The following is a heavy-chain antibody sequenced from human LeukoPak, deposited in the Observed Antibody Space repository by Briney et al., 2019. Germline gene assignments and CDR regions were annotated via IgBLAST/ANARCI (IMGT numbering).Heavy chain of an antibody. CDR3: ASELKWDHNY. V-gene: IGHV3-21*01. CDR1: GFTFSSYS. J-gene: IGHJ4*02. Sequence: GGSLRLSCAASGFTFSSYSMNWVRQAPGKGLEWVSSISSSSSYIYYADSVKGRFTISRDNSKNTLYLQMNSLRAEDTAVYYCASELKWDHNYWGQGTLVTVSS. CDR2: ISSSSSYI. D-gene: IGHD1-26*01.